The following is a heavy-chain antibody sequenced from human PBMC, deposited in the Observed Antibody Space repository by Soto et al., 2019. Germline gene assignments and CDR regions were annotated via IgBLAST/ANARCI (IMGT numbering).Heavy chain of an antibody. V-gene: IGHV3-7*01. CDR2: IKQDGSEK. CDR1: GFTFSSYW. J-gene: IGHJ6*02. Sequence: EVQLVESGGGLVQPGGSLRLSCAASGFTFSSYWMSWVRQAPGKGLEWVANIKQDGSEKYYVDSVKGRFTISRDNAKNSLSLQMNSLRAEDTAVYYCARELKNDFWSGYYYYYGMDVWGQGTTVTVSS. CDR3: ARELKNDFWSGYYYYYGMDV. D-gene: IGHD3-3*01.